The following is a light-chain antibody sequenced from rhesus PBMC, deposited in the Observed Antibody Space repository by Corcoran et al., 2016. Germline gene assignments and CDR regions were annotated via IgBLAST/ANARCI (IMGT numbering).Light chain of an antibody. J-gene: IGKJ2*01. Sequence: DIQMTQSPSSLSASVGDTVTITCRASQSISTWLACYQHKQGKAPKHLIYKASTLQSGVPSRSSGSGSGTDFTLTISSLQSEDFATYYCQQYSSSPKSFGQGTKVEIK. CDR3: QQYSSSPKS. V-gene: IGKV1-22*01. CDR1: QSISTW. CDR2: KAS.